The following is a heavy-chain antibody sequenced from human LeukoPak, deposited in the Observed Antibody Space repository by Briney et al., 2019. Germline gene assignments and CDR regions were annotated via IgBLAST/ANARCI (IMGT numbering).Heavy chain of an antibody. Sequence: SETLSLTCTVSGGSISSYYWSWIRQPPGKGLEWIGYIYYSGSTNYNPSLKSRVTISVDTSKNQFSLKLSSVTAADTAVYYCAQSTAVAGTIFPYYWGQGTLVTVSS. J-gene: IGHJ4*02. V-gene: IGHV4-59*01. D-gene: IGHD6-19*01. CDR2: IYYSGST. CDR3: AQSTAVAGTIFPYY. CDR1: GGSISSYY.